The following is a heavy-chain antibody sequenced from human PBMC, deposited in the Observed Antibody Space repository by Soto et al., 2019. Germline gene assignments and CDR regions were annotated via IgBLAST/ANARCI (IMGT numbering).Heavy chain of an antibody. D-gene: IGHD6-19*01. V-gene: IGHV3-7*01. J-gene: IGHJ4*02. CDR2: IKQDGSQN. CDR1: GFTFINIW. CDR3: ARDHINGWKFDY. Sequence: EVQLVESGGGLVQPGGSLRLSCAASGFTFINIWLIGSRQAPGKGLEWVANIKQDGSQNYYVDSVKGRFTTSRDNTKNSFYLQMNSLRAEDTAVYYCARDHINGWKFDYWGRGTLVTVSS.